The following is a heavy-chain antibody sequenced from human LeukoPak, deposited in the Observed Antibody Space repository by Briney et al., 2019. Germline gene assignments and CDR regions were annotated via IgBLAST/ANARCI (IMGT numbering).Heavy chain of an antibody. V-gene: IGHV3-11*04. J-gene: IGHJ4*02. D-gene: IGHD5-18*01. CDR3: ARATVNSYGDVSTYFVYC. CDR2: ISSSGGTT. Sequence: GGSLRLSCAASGFTFSIYYMTWIRQAPGRGLEWVSHISSSGGTTYYADSVKGRFTISRDNPKNSLYLQMNSLRAEDTAMYYCARATVNSYGDVSTYFVYCWGETTLVTVS. CDR1: GFTFSIYY.